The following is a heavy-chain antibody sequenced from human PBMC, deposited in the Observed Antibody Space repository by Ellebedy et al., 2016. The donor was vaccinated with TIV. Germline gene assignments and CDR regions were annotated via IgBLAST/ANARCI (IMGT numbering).Heavy chain of an antibody. D-gene: IGHD1-14*01. V-gene: IGHV3-7*01. CDR2: IKQEGYEQ. CDR1: GFTFSSYW. Sequence: GESLKISCVASGFTFSSYWMSWVRQAPGKGLEWVASIKQEGYEQSYVDSVEGRFTISRDNAKNSLYLQMISLRAEDTAVYYCARALYRTISPTDAFDIWGQGTVVTVSS. CDR3: ARALYRTISPTDAFDI. J-gene: IGHJ3*02.